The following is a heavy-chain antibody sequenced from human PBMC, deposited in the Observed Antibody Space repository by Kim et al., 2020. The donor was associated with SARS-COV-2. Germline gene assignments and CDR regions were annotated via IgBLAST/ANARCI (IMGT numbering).Heavy chain of an antibody. D-gene: IGHD5-12*01. CDR3: VKDRAPRDGYNDLDY. Sequence: GGSLRLSCASSGFTFSSYAMYWVRQAPGEGLEWVSSISISGTTTYYADSVKGRFTISRDNSKNTLILQMNSLRAEDTAVYFCVKDRAPRDGYNDLDYWGQGTLVTVSS. J-gene: IGHJ4*02. V-gene: IGHV3-23*01. CDR2: ISISGTTT. CDR1: GFTFSSYA.